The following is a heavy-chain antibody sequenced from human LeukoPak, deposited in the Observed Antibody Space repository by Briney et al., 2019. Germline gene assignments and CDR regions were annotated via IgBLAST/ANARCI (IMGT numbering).Heavy chain of an antibody. V-gene: IGHV3-23*01. Sequence: GGSLRLSCAAPGFTFSSYAMSWVRQAPGKGLEWVSAISGSGGSTYYADSVKGRFTISRDNSKNTLYLQMNSLRAEDTAVYYCAKAGTGSDYFDYWGQGTLVTVSS. CDR2: ISGSGGST. J-gene: IGHJ4*02. CDR1: GFTFSSYA. CDR3: AKAGTGSDYFDY. D-gene: IGHD1-1*01.